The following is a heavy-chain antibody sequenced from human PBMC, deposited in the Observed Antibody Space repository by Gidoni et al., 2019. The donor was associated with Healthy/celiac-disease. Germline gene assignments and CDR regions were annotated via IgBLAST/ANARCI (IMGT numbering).Heavy chain of an antibody. V-gene: IGHV4-34*01. CDR2: INHSGST. CDR1: GGSFSGYY. CDR3: ARGRTASSSRHGNYYYYMDV. Sequence: QVQLQQWGAGLLKPSETLSLTCAVYGGSFSGYYWSWIRQPPGKGLEWIGEINHSGSTNYNPSLKSRVTISVDTSKNQFSLKLSSVTAADTAVYYCARGRTASSSRHGNYYYYMDVWGKGTTVTVSS. J-gene: IGHJ6*03. D-gene: IGHD6-6*01.